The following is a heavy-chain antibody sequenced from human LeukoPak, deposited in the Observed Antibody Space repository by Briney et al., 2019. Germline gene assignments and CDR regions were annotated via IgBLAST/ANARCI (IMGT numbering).Heavy chain of an antibody. CDR3: ARDSSPYYFDY. J-gene: IGHJ4*02. Sequence: GGPLRLSCGASGFTFSSYSMNWVRQAPGKGGEGVSYISSSSSTIYYADSVKGRFTISRDNAKNSLYLQMNSLRAEDTAVYYCARDSSPYYFDYWGQGTLVTVSS. CDR2: ISSSSSTI. CDR1: GFTFSSYS. V-gene: IGHV3-48*04. D-gene: IGHD2-2*01.